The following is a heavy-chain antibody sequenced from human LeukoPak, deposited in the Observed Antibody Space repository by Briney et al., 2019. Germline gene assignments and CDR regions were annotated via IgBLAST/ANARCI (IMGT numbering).Heavy chain of an antibody. CDR3: AKDHYYGSGSYYTPPEY. Sequence: GGSLRLSCAASGFTFSSYWMSWVRQAPGKGLEWVSAISGSGGSTYYADSVKGRFTISRDNSKNTLYLQMNSLRAEDTAVYYCAKDHYYGSGSYYTPPEYWGQGTLVTVSS. V-gene: IGHV3-23*01. CDR2: ISGSGGST. CDR1: GFTFSSYW. D-gene: IGHD3-10*01. J-gene: IGHJ4*02.